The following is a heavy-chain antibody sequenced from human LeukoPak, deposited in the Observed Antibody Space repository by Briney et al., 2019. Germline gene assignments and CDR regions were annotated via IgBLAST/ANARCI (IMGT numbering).Heavy chain of an antibody. V-gene: IGHV3-23*01. J-gene: IGHJ4*02. CDR2: ISGSGGST. CDR1: GFTFSSYA. CDR3: AKDNSISGVGGGVADY. Sequence: PGGSLRLSCAASGFTFSSYAMSWVREAPGKGLEWVSAISGSGGSTYYADSVKGRFTIPRDNSKNTLYLQMNSLRAEDTAVYYCAKDNSISGVGGGVADYWGQGNLVTVSS. D-gene: IGHD3-3*01.